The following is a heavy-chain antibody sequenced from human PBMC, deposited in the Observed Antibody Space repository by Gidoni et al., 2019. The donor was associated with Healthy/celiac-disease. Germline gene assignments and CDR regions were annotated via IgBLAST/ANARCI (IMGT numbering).Heavy chain of an antibody. CDR1: GGSISSGSYY. J-gene: IGHJ4*02. CDR3: ARAPWIQLWFGYFDY. CDR2: IYTSGST. D-gene: IGHD5-18*01. V-gene: IGHV4-61*02. Sequence: QVQLQESGPGLVKPSQTLSLTCTVSGGSISSGSYYWSWIRQPAGKGLEWIGRIYTSGSTTYNPSLKSRVTISVDTSKNQFSLKLSSVTAADTAVYYCARAPWIQLWFGYFDYWGQGTLVTVSS.